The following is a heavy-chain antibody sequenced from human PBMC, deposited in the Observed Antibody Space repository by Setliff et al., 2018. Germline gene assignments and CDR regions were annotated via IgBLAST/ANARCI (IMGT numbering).Heavy chain of an antibody. D-gene: IGHD5-18*01. CDR2: IGARTGLT. CDR3: AKRGDTRTFDY. J-gene: IGHJ4*02. CDR1: GFTFSSYT. Sequence: AGGSLRLSCEASGFTFSSYTMTWVRQAPGEGPEWVSGIGARTGLTYYADSVKGRFTMSRDISKNTVYLHMTSLRAEDTAMYYCAKRGDTRTFDYWGQGTLVTVSS. V-gene: IGHV3-23*01.